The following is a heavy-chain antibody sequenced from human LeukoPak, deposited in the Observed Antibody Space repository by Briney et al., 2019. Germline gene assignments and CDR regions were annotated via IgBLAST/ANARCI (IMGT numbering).Heavy chain of an antibody. J-gene: IGHJ5*02. V-gene: IGHV3-33*01. CDR1: GFTFSSYG. D-gene: IGHD6-19*01. Sequence: VGSLRLSCAASGFTFSSYGMHWVRQAPGKGLEWVALIWYDGSKQYYADSVKGRFTISRDNSKNTLHLQMNSLRAEDTAVFYCARLIGWSRFDPWGQGALVTVSS. CDR3: ARLIGWSRFDP. CDR2: IWYDGSKQ.